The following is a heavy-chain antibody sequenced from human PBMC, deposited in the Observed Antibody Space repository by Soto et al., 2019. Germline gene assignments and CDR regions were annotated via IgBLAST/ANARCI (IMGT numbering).Heavy chain of an antibody. Sequence: PSETLSLTCTVSGGSISSGDYYWSWIRQPPGKGLEWIGYIYYSGSTYYNPSLKSRVTISVDTSKNQFSLNLSSVTAADTAMYYCARDRESSSWYMVFDYWGQGTLVTVSS. CDR3: ARDRESSSWYMVFDY. CDR2: IYYSGST. V-gene: IGHV4-30-4*01. D-gene: IGHD6-13*01. CDR1: GGSISSGDYY. J-gene: IGHJ4*02.